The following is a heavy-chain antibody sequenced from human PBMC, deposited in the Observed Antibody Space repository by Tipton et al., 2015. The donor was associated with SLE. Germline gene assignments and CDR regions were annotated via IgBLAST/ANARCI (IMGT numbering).Heavy chain of an antibody. CDR1: GFTFSGYD. CDR3: AKGGSNFHAVAFDI. J-gene: IGHJ3*02. CDR2: IGTTGDT. Sequence: SLRLSCAASGFTFSGYDMHWVRQTTGKRLEWVSAIGTTGDTYYPGSVKGRFTISREDAKNTLYLQMNSLRAEDTAAYYCAKGGSNFHAVAFDIWGQGTMVSVSS. V-gene: IGHV3-13*01. D-gene: IGHD2-15*01.